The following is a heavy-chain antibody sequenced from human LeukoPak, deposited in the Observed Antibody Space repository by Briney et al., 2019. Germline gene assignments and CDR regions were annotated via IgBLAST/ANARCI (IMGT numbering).Heavy chain of an antibody. CDR2: ISYDGSNK. Sequence: GGSLRLSCAASGSTFCSYAMHWVRQAPGKGLEWVAVISYDGSNKYYADSVKGRFTISRDNSKNTLYLQMNSLRAEDTAVYYCARQIYFGSGSYYYYGMDVWGQGTTVTVSS. J-gene: IGHJ6*02. CDR1: GSTFCSYA. CDR3: ARQIYFGSGSYYYYGMDV. V-gene: IGHV3-30-3*01. D-gene: IGHD3-10*01.